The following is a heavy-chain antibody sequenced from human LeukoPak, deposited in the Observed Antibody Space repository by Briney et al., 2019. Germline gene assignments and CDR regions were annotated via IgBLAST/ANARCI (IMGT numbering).Heavy chain of an antibody. V-gene: IGHV3-48*03. CDR3: ARGRVAVAY. Sequence: GGSLRLSCAASGFTFSSYEMSWVRQTPGKGLEWVSYISSSGTTIYYADSVKGRFTISRDNAKNSLYLQMDSLRAEDTGVYYCARGRVAVAYWGQGTLVTVSS. J-gene: IGHJ4*02. CDR1: GFTFSSYE. D-gene: IGHD6-19*01. CDR2: ISSSGTTI.